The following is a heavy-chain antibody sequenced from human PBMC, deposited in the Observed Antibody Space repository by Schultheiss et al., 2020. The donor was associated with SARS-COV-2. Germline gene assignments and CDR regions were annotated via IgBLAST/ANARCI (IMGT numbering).Heavy chain of an antibody. Sequence: GGSLRLSCEASGFTFRNYGMHWVRQAPGKGLEWVASIKYDGETTFYADPVKGRFTISRDNPKNTVYLQMNSLRAEDTARYYCARDTGGISIWFGPDYWGQGSLVTVSS. J-gene: IGHJ4*02. CDR1: GFTFRNYG. D-gene: IGHD3-10*01. V-gene: IGHV3-30*02. CDR3: ARDTGGISIWFGPDY. CDR2: IKYDGETT.